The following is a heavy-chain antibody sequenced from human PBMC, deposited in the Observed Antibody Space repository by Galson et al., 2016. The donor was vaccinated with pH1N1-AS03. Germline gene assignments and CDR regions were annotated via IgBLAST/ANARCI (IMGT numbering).Heavy chain of an antibody. J-gene: IGHJ4*02. CDR2: IWSEEGNK. CDR1: GFTFGNFA. D-gene: IGHD2-2*01. Sequence: SLRLSCAASGFTFGNFAMHWVRQAPGKGLEWLAIIWSEEGNKYYADSVKGRFTISRDNSRNTLFLQMNSLTADDTAIYYCVRDGDGSTWPLDFWGQGTLVTVSS. CDR3: VRDGDGSTWPLDF. V-gene: IGHV3-33*08.